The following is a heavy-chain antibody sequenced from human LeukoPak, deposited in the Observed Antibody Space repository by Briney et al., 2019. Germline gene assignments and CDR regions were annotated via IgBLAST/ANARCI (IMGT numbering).Heavy chain of an antibody. V-gene: IGHV3-53*01. CDR2: IYSGGST. J-gene: IGHJ6*02. Sequence: GGSLRLSCAASGFTVSSNYMRWVRQAPGKGLEWVSVIYSGGSTYYAASVKGRFTITRDNSKHTLHLQMNSMGAEDTAVYYCARDLVHSWGAVYGMDVWGQGTTVTVSS. CDR3: ARDLVHSWGAVYGMDV. CDR1: GFTVSSNY. D-gene: IGHD6-13*01.